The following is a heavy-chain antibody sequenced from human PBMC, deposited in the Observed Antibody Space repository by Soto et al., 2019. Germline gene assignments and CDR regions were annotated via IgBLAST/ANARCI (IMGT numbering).Heavy chain of an antibody. D-gene: IGHD2-2*01. Sequence: QVQLEQSGSEVKKSGSSVKVSCKASGNSFSSHAITWVRQAPGQGLEWMGGIIPVFGTPSYAQKFQGRVTITADKSTNTSDMELRSLRSEDTAVYYCARGGALSTSWYWGDGLDSWGQGTQVTVSS. CDR1: GNSFSSHA. CDR2: IIPVFGTP. V-gene: IGHV1-69*06. CDR3: ARGGALSTSWYWGDGLDS. J-gene: IGHJ4*02.